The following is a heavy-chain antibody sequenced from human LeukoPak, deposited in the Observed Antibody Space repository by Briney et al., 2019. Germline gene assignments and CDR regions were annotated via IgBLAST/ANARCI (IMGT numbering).Heavy chain of an antibody. CDR2: MNEYSTTI. V-gene: IGHV3-74*01. D-gene: IGHD1-14*01. Sequence: GGSLRLSCAASGFPFNSFWMHWVRQAPGKGLVWVSDMNEYSTTIRYADSVKGRFTISRDNAKSVLYLQMNNLRAEDTAMYFCARGGVNPVDHWGQGTLVTVSS. CDR3: ARGGVNPVDH. J-gene: IGHJ4*02. CDR1: GFPFNSFW.